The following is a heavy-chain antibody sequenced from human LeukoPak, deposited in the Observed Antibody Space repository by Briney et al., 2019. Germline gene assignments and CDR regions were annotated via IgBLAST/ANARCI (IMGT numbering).Heavy chain of an antibody. V-gene: IGHV4-59*01. J-gene: IGHJ4*01. CDR3: ARGNFWSGYYPYFDY. D-gene: IGHD3-3*01. CDR2: IYYSGST. CDR1: GGSISSYY. Sequence: SETLALTCTVSGGSISSYYWSWIREPSGRGLEWIGDIYYSGSTNTNPSLKSRFTISVDTSKNQFSLRLSSVTAADTAVYYCARGNFWSGYYPYFDYWGQGTLVTVSS.